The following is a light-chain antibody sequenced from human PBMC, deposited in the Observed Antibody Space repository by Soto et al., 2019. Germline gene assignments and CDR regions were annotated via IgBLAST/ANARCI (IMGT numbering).Light chain of an antibody. CDR1: SSNIGENY. CDR2: DNN. J-gene: IGLJ2*01. CDR3: GTWDGSVSAGV. Sequence: QSVLTQPPSVSAAPGQKVTISCSGTSSNIGENYVSWYQQLPGTAPKLLIYDNNKRPSGIPDRFSGSKSGTSATLGITGLQTGDESEYYCGTWDGSVSAGVFGGGTKLTVL. V-gene: IGLV1-51*01.